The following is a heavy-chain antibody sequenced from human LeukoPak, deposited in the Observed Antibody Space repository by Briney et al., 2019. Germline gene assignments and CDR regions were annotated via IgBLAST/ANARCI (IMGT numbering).Heavy chain of an antibody. CDR1: GGTFSSYA. D-gene: IGHD3-16*01. CDR3: AHPPSSDAFYFDY. V-gene: IGHV1-69*13. Sequence: GASVKVSCKASGGTFSSYAISWVRQAPGQGLEWTGGIIPIFGTANYAQKFQGRVTITADESTSTAYMELSSLRSEDTAVYYCAHPPSSDAFYFDYWGQGTLVTVSS. J-gene: IGHJ4*02. CDR2: IIPIFGTA.